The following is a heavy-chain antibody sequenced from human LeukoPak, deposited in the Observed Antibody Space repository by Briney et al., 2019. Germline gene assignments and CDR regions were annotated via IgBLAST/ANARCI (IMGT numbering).Heavy chain of an antibody. J-gene: IGHJ4*02. CDR3: ARDRSGSDPFDY. V-gene: IGHV3-30*04. CDR1: GFPFSSYA. CDR2: ISYDGSNK. Sequence: GSLRLSCAASGFPFSSYAMHWVRQAPGKGLEWVAVISYDGSNKYYADSVKGRFTISRDNSKNTLYLQMNSLRAEDTAVYYCARDRSGSDPFDYWGQGTLVTVSS. D-gene: IGHD3-10*01.